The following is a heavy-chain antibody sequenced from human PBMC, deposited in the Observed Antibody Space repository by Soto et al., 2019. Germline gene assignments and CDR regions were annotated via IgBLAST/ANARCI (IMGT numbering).Heavy chain of an antibody. Sequence: PSETLSLTCTVSGGSISSSSYYWGWIRQPPGKGLEWIGSIYYGGSTYYNPSLKSRVTISVDTSKNQFSLKLSSVTAADTAVYYCARHSGSYYYYYYYGMDVWGQGTTVTVSS. J-gene: IGHJ6*02. CDR2: IYYGGST. CDR3: ARHSGSYYYYYYYGMDV. D-gene: IGHD1-26*01. CDR1: GGSISSSSYY. V-gene: IGHV4-39*01.